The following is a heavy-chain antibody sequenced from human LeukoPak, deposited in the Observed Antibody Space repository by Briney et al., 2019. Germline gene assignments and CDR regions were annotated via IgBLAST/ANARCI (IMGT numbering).Heavy chain of an antibody. CDR3: ARMEIYYDRNQQELNWFDP. J-gene: IGHJ5*02. Sequence: SQTLSLTCAISGDSVSSNSAAWNWIRQSPSRGLEWLGRTYYRSKWYNDYAVSVKSRITINPDTSKNQFSLQLNSVTPEDTAVYYCARMEIYYDRNQQELNWFDPWGQGTLVTVSS. V-gene: IGHV6-1*01. CDR1: GDSVSSNSAA. D-gene: IGHD3-22*01. CDR2: TYYRSKWYN.